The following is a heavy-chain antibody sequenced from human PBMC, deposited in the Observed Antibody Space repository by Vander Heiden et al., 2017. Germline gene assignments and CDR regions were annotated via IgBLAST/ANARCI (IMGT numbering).Heavy chain of an antibody. D-gene: IGHD3-10*01. V-gene: IGHV3-15*01. CDR1: EFIFSSAW. J-gene: IGHJ4*02. CDR3: TRPYGADHYFDY. CDR2: IKSKAEGGTT. Sequence: EVQLVESGGGLVKPGGSLRLSCTASEFIFSSAWMSWVRQAPGKGLEWVGRIKSKAEGGTTDYAAPVKDRFTIFRDDSKNTLYLQMNSLKTDDTAFYYCTRPYGADHYFDYWGQGALVTVSS.